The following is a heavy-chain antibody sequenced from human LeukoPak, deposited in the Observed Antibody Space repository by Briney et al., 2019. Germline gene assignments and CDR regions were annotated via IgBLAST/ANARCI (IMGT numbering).Heavy chain of an antibody. J-gene: IGHJ3*02. V-gene: IGHV4-39*07. Sequence: PSETLSLTCTVSGGSISSSSYYWGWIRQPPGKGLEWIGSIYYSGSTYYNPSLKSRVTISVDTSKNQFSLKLSSVTAADTAVYYCASPYYDYVWGSYRSSRSWAFDIWGQGTMVTVSS. CDR1: GGSISSSSYY. D-gene: IGHD3-16*02. CDR3: ASPYYDYVWGSYRSSRSWAFDI. CDR2: IYYSGST.